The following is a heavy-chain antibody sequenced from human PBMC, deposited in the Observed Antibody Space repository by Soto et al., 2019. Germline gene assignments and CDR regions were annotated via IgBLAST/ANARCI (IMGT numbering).Heavy chain of an antibody. CDR3: ALRGLDPGDWYFDL. J-gene: IGHJ2*01. D-gene: IGHD5-12*01. CDR2: ISPYTGNT. CDR1: SYSFTSYG. Sequence: QVQLLQSGAEVKKPGASVKVSCKASSYSFTSYGLSWVRQAPGQGLEWMGWISPYTGNTIYAQKFQGRVTMTTYTSTSTAYMELRSLRSDDTAVYYCALRGLDPGDWYFDLWGRGTLVTVSS. V-gene: IGHV1-18*01.